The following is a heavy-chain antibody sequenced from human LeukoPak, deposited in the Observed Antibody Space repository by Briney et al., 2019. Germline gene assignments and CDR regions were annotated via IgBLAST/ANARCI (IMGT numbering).Heavy chain of an antibody. CDR1: GFTFSDAW. CDR3: AWGGDYFDF. J-gene: IGHJ4*02. V-gene: IGHV3-15*01. D-gene: IGHD3-16*01. Sequence: GGSLRLSCSASGFTFSDAWMGWVRQAPGKGLEWVGRIKRKANGETTHFAAPVKGRFTISRDDSKNTLYLQMNGLKTEDTAVYYGAWGGDYFDFWGRGTLVTVSS. CDR2: IKRKANGETT.